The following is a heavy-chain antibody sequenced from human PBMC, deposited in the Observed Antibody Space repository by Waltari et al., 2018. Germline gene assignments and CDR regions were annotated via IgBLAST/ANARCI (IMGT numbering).Heavy chain of an antibody. CDR3: ARDGDNWNYGYYYYMDV. CDR1: GFTFSSYW. CDR2: IKQDGSEK. Sequence: EVQLVESGGGLVQPGGSLRLSCAASGFTFSSYWMSWVRQAPGKGLEWVANIKQDGSEKYYVDSVKGRFTISRDNAKNSLYLQMNSLRAEDTAVYYCARDGDNWNYGYYYYMDVWGKGTTVTISS. J-gene: IGHJ6*03. D-gene: IGHD1-7*01. V-gene: IGHV3-7*01.